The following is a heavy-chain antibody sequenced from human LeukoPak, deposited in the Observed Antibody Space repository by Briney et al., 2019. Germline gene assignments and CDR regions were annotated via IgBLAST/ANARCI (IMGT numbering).Heavy chain of an antibody. V-gene: IGHV4-59*01. CDR2: IYYSGST. D-gene: IGHD3-22*01. CDR3: ASGTGYYYDSSGYNDAFDI. Sequence: SETLSLTCTVSGGSISSYYWSWIRQPPGKGLEWIGYIYYSGSTNYNPSLKSRVTISVDTSKNRFSLKLSSVTAADTAVYYCASGTGYYYDSSGYNDAFDIWGQGTMVTVSS. J-gene: IGHJ3*02. CDR1: GGSISSYY.